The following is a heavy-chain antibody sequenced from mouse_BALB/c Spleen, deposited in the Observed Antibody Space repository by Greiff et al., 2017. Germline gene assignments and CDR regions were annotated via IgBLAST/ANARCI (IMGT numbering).Heavy chain of an antibody. CDR1: GFSLTSYG. CDR2: IWAGGST. J-gene: IGHJ2*01. Sequence: VKLVESGPGLVAPSQSLSITCTVSGFSLTSYGVHWVRQPPGKGLEWLGVIWAGGSTNYNSALMSRLSISKDNSKSQVFLKMNSLQTDDTAMYYCARDRGSRFDYWGQGTTLTVSS. CDR3: ARDRGSRFDY. D-gene: IGHD1-1*02. V-gene: IGHV2-9*02.